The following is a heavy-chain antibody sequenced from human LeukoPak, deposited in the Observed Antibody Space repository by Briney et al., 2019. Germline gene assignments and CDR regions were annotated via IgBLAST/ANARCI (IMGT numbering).Heavy chain of an antibody. CDR1: GYTFTGYY. D-gene: IGHD3-16*01. CDR2: INPISGGT. J-gene: IGHJ6*03. CDR3: ARAAGDRRYYYYYYMDV. V-gene: IGHV1-2*02. Sequence: GASVKVSCKASGYTFTGYYMHWVRQAPGQGLEWMGWINPISGGTNYAQKFQGRVTMTRDTSISTAYMELSRLRSDDTAVYYCARAAGDRRYYYYYYMDVWGKGTTVTVSS.